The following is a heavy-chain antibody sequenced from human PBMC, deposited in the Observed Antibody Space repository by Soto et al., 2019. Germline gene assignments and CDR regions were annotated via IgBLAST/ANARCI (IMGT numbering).Heavy chain of an antibody. CDR1: GGTFSSYT. CDR3: AREEYYYGSGAFFDY. D-gene: IGHD3-10*01. Sequence: QVQLVQSGAEVKKPGSSVKVSCKASGGTFSSYTISWVRQAPGQGLEWMGRIIPILGIANYPQKFQGRVTITADKSTSTAYMELSSLRSEDTAVYYCAREEYYYGSGAFFDYWGQGTLVTVSS. V-gene: IGHV1-69*08. J-gene: IGHJ4*02. CDR2: IIPILGIA.